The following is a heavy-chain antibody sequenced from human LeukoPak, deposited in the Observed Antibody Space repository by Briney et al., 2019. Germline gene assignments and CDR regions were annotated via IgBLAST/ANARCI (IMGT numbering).Heavy chain of an antibody. CDR3: ATKEPSTSGWSY. V-gene: IGHV3-7*01. Sequence: GGSLRLSCAASGFTFNRDWTAWVRQAPGKGLEWVANIKEDGSEKNYVDSVKGRFTISRDNAVNSVYLQMNDLRAEDTGVYYCATKEPSTSGWSYWGQGTLVTVSS. J-gene: IGHJ4*02. CDR2: IKEDGSEK. D-gene: IGHD6-19*01. CDR1: GFTFNRDW.